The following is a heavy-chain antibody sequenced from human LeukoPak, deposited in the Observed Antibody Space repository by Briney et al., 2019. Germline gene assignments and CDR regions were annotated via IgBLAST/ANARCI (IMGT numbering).Heavy chain of an antibody. V-gene: IGHV1-2*02. Sequence: GASVKVSCKASGYTLTAQYMHWVRQAPGQGREWMGWINPNNGDTKYAQSFLGRVTMTRDTSTTTAYMELSSLRSDDTAVYFCTSSPSSIPPPPFDYWRQRTMVTVSS. CDR3: TSSPSSIPPPPFDY. J-gene: IGHJ4*02. D-gene: IGHD6-19*01. CDR2: INPNNGDT. CDR1: GYTLTAQY.